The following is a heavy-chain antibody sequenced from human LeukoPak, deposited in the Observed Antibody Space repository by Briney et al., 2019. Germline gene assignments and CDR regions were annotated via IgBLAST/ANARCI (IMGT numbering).Heavy chain of an antibody. J-gene: IGHJ4*02. CDR1: GFTFSSYE. D-gene: IGHD1-26*01. Sequence: PGESLRLSCAASGFTFSSYEMNWVRQAPGKGLEWVSYISSSGSTIYYADSVKGRFTISRDNAKNSLYLQMNSLRAEDTAVYYCARQDSGSYYGGVYWGQGTLVTVSS. CDR3: ARQDSGSYYGGVY. CDR2: ISSSGSTI. V-gene: IGHV3-48*03.